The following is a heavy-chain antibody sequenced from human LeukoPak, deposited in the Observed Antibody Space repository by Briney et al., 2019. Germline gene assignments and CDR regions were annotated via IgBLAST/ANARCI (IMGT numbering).Heavy chain of an antibody. CDR1: GFTFSSYA. J-gene: IGHJ6*02. V-gene: IGHV3-23*01. CDR3: ARGGVVAAIDYYYYYGMDV. D-gene: IGHD2-15*01. Sequence: GGSLRLSCAASGFTFSSYAMSWVRQAPGKGLEWVSAISGSGGSTYYADSVKGRFTISRDNSKNTLYLQMNSLRAEDTAVYYCARGGVVAAIDYYYYYGMDVWGQGTTVTVSS. CDR2: ISGSGGST.